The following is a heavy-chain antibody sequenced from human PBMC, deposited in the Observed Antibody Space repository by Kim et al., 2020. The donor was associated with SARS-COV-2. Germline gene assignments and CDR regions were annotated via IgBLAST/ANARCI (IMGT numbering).Heavy chain of an antibody. CDR2: INPSGGST. D-gene: IGHD3-10*01. V-gene: IGHV1-46*01. CDR3: ARGLYGFGEDNSYYYYYYGMDV. J-gene: IGHJ6*02. CDR1: GYTFTSYY. Sequence: ASVKVSCKASGYTFTSYYMHWVRQAPGQGLEWMGIINPSGGSTSYAQKFQGRVTMTRDTSTSTVYMELSSLRSEDTAVYYCARGLYGFGEDNSYYYYYYGMDVWGQGTTVTVSS.